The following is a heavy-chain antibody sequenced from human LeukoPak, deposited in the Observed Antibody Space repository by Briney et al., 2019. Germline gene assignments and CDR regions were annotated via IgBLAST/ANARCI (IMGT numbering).Heavy chain of an antibody. V-gene: IGHV3-30-3*01. D-gene: IGHD3-10*02. CDR2: ISYDGSNK. CDR3: AREYVRFFDY. J-gene: IGHJ4*02. Sequence: GGSLRLSCAASGFTFSSYTMSWVRQAPGKGLEWVAVISYDGSNKYYADSVKGRFTISRDNSKNTLYLQMNSLRAEDTAVYYCAREYVRFFDYWGQGTLVTVSS. CDR1: GFTFSSYT.